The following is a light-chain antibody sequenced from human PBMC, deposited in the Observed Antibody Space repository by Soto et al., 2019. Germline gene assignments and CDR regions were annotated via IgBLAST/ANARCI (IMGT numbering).Light chain of an antibody. V-gene: IGKV1-5*03. CDR3: QQNNRYPWT. CDR2: KAS. CDR1: QNVGTW. Sequence: DVHMTSYVSALSANRKSGDIGSCRVSQNVGTWLAWYQQKPGKAPNLLIYKASNLERGVPSRFSGSGSGTEFTLTISSLQPDDLATYYCQQNNRYPWTFGQGTKVDIK. J-gene: IGKJ1*01.